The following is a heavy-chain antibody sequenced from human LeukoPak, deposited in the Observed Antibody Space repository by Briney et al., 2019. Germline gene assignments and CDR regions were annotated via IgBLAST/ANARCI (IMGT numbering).Heavy chain of an antibody. CDR3: AKGPASGSYNWFDP. V-gene: IGHV3-23*01. CDR2: ISGSGVST. J-gene: IGHJ5*02. Sequence: PGGSLRLSCAASGFTFSNFAMTWVRQAPGKGLEWVSAISGSGVSTYYADSVKGRLTISRDNSKNTLFLQMHSLRAEDTAVYYCAKGPASGSYNWFDPWGQGTLVTVSS. D-gene: IGHD3-10*01. CDR1: GFTFSNFA.